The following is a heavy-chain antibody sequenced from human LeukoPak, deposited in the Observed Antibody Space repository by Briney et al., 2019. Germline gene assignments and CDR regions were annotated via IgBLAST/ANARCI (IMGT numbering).Heavy chain of an antibody. Sequence: SGPTLVHPTQTLTLTCTFSGFSLSTSGMCVSWIRQPPGKALEWLACIDWDDDKYYSTSLKTRLTISKDTSKNQVVLTMTNMDPVDTATYYCARYSGSYYYFDYWGQGTLVTVSS. CDR2: IDWDDDK. CDR3: ARYSGSYYYFDY. CDR1: GFSLSTSGMC. V-gene: IGHV2-70*11. D-gene: IGHD1-26*01. J-gene: IGHJ4*02.